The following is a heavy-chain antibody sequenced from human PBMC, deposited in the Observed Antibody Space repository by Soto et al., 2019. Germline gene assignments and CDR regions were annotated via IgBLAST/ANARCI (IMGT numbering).Heavy chain of an antibody. D-gene: IGHD3-10*01. CDR1: GGSISSSNW. J-gene: IGHJ5*02. Sequence: PSESLSLSCAVSGGSISSSNWWSWVRQPPGKGLEWIGEIYHSGSTNYNPSLKSRVTISVDESKNQFSLKLSSVTAADTAVYYCARGDYGSGMGWFDPWGQGTLVTVSS. CDR3: ARGDYGSGMGWFDP. CDR2: IYHSGST. V-gene: IGHV4-4*02.